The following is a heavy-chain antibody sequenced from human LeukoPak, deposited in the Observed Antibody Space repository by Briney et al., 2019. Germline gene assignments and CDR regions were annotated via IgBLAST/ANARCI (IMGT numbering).Heavy chain of an antibody. CDR3: ARSILVVPVASHYNYGVDV. J-gene: IGHJ6*02. V-gene: IGHV1-3*01. Sequence: ASVKVSCKASGYTFAKYAIHWVRQAPGQRLEWMGWINAGNGNTRYSQKFQGGVTITRDTSASTAYMELSSLRSEDTAVYYCARSILVVPVASHYNYGVDVGGQGTTVTVSS. CDR1: GYTFAKYA. D-gene: IGHD2-2*01. CDR2: INAGNGNT.